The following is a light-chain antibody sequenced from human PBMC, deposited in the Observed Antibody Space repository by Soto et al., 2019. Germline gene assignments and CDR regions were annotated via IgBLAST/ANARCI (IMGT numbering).Light chain of an antibody. J-gene: IGLJ3*02. Sequence: SYELTQPPSVSVAPGKTARITCGGHNIGSESVHWYQRKPGQAPVLVISYDSDRPSGIPERFSGSNSGNTATLTISRVEAGDEADYYCQVWDGSSDQQVFGGGTKVTVL. CDR1: NIGSES. CDR3: QVWDGSSDQQV. V-gene: IGLV3-21*04. CDR2: YDS.